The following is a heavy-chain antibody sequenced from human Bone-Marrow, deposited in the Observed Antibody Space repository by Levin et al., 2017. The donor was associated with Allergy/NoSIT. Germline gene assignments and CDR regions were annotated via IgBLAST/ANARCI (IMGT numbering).Heavy chain of an antibody. CDR1: GGSFSTYY. D-gene: IGHD2-2*03. V-gene: IGHV4-34*01. J-gene: IGHJ5*02. Sequence: NSSETLSLTCAVYGGSFSTYYWSWIRQSPGKGLEWIGEINHSGTTHYNPSVKSRVTISVDTSKNQFSLKLTSVTAADTAVYYCETEPGYCINNNCYGGWYDPWGQGTLVTVSS. CDR3: ETEPGYCINNNCYGGWYDP. CDR2: INHSGTT.